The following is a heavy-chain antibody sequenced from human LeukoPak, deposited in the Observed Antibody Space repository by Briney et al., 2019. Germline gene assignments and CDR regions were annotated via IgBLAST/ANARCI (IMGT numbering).Heavy chain of an antibody. CDR2: INSDGSST. J-gene: IGHJ4*02. CDR3: AKGGATVIDY. V-gene: IGHV3-74*01. D-gene: IGHD4-17*01. CDR1: GFTFSNYW. Sequence: GRSLRLSSAASGFTFSNYWMHSVRQVPGKGLVWVSRINSDGSSTTSADSVKGRFTISRDNAKNTLYLQMNSLRAEDTAVYYCAKGGATVIDYWGQGTLVTVSS.